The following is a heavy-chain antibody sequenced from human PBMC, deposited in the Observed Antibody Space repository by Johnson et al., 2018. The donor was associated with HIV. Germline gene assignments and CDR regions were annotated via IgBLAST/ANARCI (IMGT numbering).Heavy chain of an antibody. CDR2: IYSGGST. J-gene: IGHJ3*02. Sequence: MLLVESGGGVVQPGRSLRLSCAASGFTVIGNYMSWVRQAPGKGLDWVSVIYSGGSTYYADSVKGRFTLSRDNSKNTLYLQMNSLRAEDTAVYYCARERNYGDSDDAFDIWGQGTMVTVSS. V-gene: IGHV3-66*02. CDR3: ARERNYGDSDDAFDI. CDR1: GFTVIGNY. D-gene: IGHD4-17*01.